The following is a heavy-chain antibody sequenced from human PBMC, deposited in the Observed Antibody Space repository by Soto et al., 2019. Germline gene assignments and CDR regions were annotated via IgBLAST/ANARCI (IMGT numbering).Heavy chain of an antibody. CDR3: ARIQPGDEGGYFDS. Sequence: QVTLKESGPVLVKPTDTLTLTCTVSAFSLSNARMGVSWVRQPTGKAPEWLAHIFWNDEKFYKTSLRSRLTISKDTSKSQVVLTMSNMDPVDTATYYCARIQPGDEGGYFDSWGQGTLVTVSS. J-gene: IGHJ4*02. V-gene: IGHV2-26*01. CDR1: AFSLSNARMG. D-gene: IGHD7-27*01. CDR2: IFWNDEK.